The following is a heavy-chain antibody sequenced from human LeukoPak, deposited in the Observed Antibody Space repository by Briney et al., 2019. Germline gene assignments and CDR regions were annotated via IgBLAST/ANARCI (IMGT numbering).Heavy chain of an antibody. CDR1: GVSMSSSY. Sequence: ETLSLTCAVSGVSMSSSYWSWIGQPAGRGLEWIGFVYTSGTTNYNPSLKSRVTMSIDKSKKQLSLKLISVTAADTAVYYCARDIHSNNGYNWFDPWGQGTLVTLSS. D-gene: IGHD4-11*01. J-gene: IGHJ5*02. CDR3: ARDIHSNNGYNWFDP. CDR2: VYTSGTT. V-gene: IGHV4-4*07.